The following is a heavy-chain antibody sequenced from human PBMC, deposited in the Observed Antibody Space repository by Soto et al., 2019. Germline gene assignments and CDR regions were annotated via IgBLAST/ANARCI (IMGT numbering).Heavy chain of an antibody. D-gene: IGHD1-7*01. CDR2: ISAYNGNT. J-gene: IGHJ4*02. Sequence: QVQLVQSGAEVKKPGASVKVSCKASGYTFSSYGISWVRQAPGQGLEWMGWISAYNGNTNYAQKLQGRVTMTTDTATSTAYMELRSLRSDDTAVYYCAREDITGTTGDYFDYWGQGTLVTVSS. CDR3: AREDITGTTGDYFDY. V-gene: IGHV1-18*04. CDR1: GYTFSSYG.